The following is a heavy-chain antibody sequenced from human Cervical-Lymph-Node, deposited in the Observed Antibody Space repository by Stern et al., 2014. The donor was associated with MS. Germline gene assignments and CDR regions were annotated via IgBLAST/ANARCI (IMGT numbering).Heavy chain of an antibody. V-gene: IGHV4-31*03. Sequence: QVQLQESGPGLVKPSQTLSLTCTVSGGSISSGGYYWSWIRQHPGKGLEWIGYIYYSGSTYYKPSLKSRVTISVDTSKNQFSLKLSSVTAADTAVYYCARVSYDFWSGYYAFDYWGQGTLVTVSS. CDR3: ARVSYDFWSGYYAFDY. D-gene: IGHD3-3*01. CDR2: IYYSGST. CDR1: GGSISSGGYY. J-gene: IGHJ4*02.